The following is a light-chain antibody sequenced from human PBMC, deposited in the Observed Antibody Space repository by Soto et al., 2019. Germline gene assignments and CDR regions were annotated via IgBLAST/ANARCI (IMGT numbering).Light chain of an antibody. Sequence: EIVMTQSPATLSVSPGERATLSCRASQSVSSNLAWYQQKPGQAPRLLIYGASTRATDIPDRYSGSGSGTDFTLTISRLEPEDFAVFFCQQYGTSEIIFGQGTRLEIK. J-gene: IGKJ5*01. CDR1: QSVSSN. V-gene: IGKV3D-15*01. CDR3: QQYGTSEII. CDR2: GAS.